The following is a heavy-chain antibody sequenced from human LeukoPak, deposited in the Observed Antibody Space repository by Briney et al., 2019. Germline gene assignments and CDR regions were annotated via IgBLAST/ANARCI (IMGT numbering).Heavy chain of an antibody. CDR3: AKDHLAYSSSPTYWYFDL. D-gene: IGHD6-13*01. CDR1: GFTFSSYG. Sequence: RPGGSLRLSCAASGFTFSSYGMHWVRQAPGKGLEWVAFIRYDGSNKYYADSVKGRFTISRDNSKNTLYLKMNSLRAEDTAVYYCAKDHLAYSSSPTYWYFDLWGRGTLVTVSS. J-gene: IGHJ2*01. V-gene: IGHV3-30*02. CDR2: IRYDGSNK.